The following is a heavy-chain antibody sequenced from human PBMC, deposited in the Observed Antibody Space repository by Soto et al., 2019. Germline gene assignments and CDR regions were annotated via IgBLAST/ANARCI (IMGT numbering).Heavy chain of an antibody. Sequence: ASVKVSCKASGYTFTSYGISWVRQAPGQGLEWMGWISAYNGNTNYAQKLQGRVTMTTDTSTSTAYMGLRSLRSDDTAVYYCARDVWVAVAGISAKNVDSDAFDIWGQGTMVTVSS. J-gene: IGHJ3*02. CDR1: GYTFTSYG. CDR3: ARDVWVAVAGISAKNVDSDAFDI. D-gene: IGHD6-19*01. V-gene: IGHV1-18*01. CDR2: ISAYNGNT.